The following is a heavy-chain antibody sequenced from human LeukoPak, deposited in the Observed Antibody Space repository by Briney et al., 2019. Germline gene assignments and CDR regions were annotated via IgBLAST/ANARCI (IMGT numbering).Heavy chain of an antibody. J-gene: IGHJ2*01. Sequence: EASVSVSCKASGYTFTSYDINWVRQAPGQGLEWRGWMNTNSGNTGYAQKFQGRVTMTRNTSISTAYMELSSLRSEDTAVYYCARERVGTRYFDLWGRGTLVTVSS. D-gene: IGHD2-2*01. CDR1: GYTFTSYD. CDR3: ARERVGTRYFDL. V-gene: IGHV1-8*01. CDR2: MNTNSGNT.